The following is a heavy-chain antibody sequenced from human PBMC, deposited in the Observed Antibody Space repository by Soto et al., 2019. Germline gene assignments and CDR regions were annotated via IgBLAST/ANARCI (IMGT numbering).Heavy chain of an antibody. J-gene: IGHJ6*02. CDR1: GFTFGDYA. D-gene: IGHD3-9*01. V-gene: IGHV3-49*03. CDR2: IRSKVYGGTT. CDR3: ARESSLGRYFDWLPQPYYYYGMDV. Sequence: LRLSCIASGFTFGDYAMSWFRQAPGKGLEWVGFIRSKVYGGTTEYAASVKGRFTISRDDSISIAYLQMNSLRAEDTAVYYCARESSLGRYFDWLPQPYYYYGMDVWGQGTTVTVSS.